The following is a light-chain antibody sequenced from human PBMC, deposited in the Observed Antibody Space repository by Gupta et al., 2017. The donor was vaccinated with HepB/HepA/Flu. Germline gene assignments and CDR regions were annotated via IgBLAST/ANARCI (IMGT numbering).Light chain of an antibody. CDR1: QSISSY. Sequence: DIQMTQSPSSLSASVGDRVTITCRASQSISSYLNWYQQKPGKAPKLLIYAASSLQSGVPSRFSGCGSGTDFTLTISRLQPEDFATYYCQQSYSTPCSFGEGTKLEIK. V-gene: IGKV1-39*01. CDR2: AAS. CDR3: QQSYSTPCS. J-gene: IGKJ2*04.